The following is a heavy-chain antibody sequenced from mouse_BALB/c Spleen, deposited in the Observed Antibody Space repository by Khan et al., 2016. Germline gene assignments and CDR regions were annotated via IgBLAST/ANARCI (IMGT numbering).Heavy chain of an antibody. V-gene: IGHV5-6*01. D-gene: IGHD1-1*01. CDR2: ISSGGSYT. J-gene: IGHJ2*01. Sequence: EVELVESGGDLVKPGGSLKLSCAASGFTFSSYGMSWVRQTPDKRLEWVATISSGGSYTYYPDSVKGRFTISRDNAKNTLYLQMSSLKSEDTAMYYCARQFNTTVVADYWGQGTTLTVSS. CDR3: ARQFNTTVVADY. CDR1: GFTFSSYG.